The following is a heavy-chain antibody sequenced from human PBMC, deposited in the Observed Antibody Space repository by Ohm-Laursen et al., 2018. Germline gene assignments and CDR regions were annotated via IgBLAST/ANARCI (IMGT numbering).Heavy chain of an antibody. CDR3: AREYYDYVWGSYRYTGYGYFDY. J-gene: IGHJ4*02. CDR2: ISRSGDST. CDR1: GFTFSTCA. V-gene: IGHV3-23*01. D-gene: IGHD3-16*02. Sequence: GSLRLSCTASGFTFSTCAMNWVRQAPGKGLEWVSAISRSGDSTYYADSVKGRFTISRDNSKNTLYLQMNSLRAEDTAVYYCAREYYDYVWGSYRYTGYGYFDYWGQGTLVTVSS.